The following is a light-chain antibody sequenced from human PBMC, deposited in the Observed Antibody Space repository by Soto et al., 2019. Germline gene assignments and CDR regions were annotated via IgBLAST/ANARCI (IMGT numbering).Light chain of an antibody. CDR1: QDISNY. V-gene: IGKV1-17*01. CDR2: AAS. CDR3: LQHNGYPLT. Sequence: DTQMTQSPSSLSASVGDRVTITCQASQDISNYLNCYQQRPGKAPKRLIYAASSLQSGVPSRFSGSGSGTEFTLTISSLQPEDFATYYCLQHNGYPLTFGGGTKVDNK. J-gene: IGKJ4*01.